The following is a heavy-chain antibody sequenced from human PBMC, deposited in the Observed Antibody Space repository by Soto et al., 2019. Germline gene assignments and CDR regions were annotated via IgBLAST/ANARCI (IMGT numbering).Heavy chain of an antibody. J-gene: IGHJ4*02. Sequence: APVKVSCKASGYTFTSYGISWVRQAPGQGLEWMGWISAYNGNTNYAQKLQGRVTMTTDTSTSTAYMELRSLRSDDTAVYYCARLTSSSYGDYEGYWGQGTLVPGSS. V-gene: IGHV1-18*01. CDR3: ARLTSSSYGDYEGY. CDR2: ISAYNGNT. D-gene: IGHD4-17*01. CDR1: GYTFTSYG.